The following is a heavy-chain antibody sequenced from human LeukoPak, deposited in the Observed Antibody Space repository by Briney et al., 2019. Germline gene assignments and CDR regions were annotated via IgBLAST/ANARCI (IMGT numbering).Heavy chain of an antibody. J-gene: IGHJ4*02. Sequence: GGSLRLSCAASGFTVSSYAMGWVRQAPGKGLEWVSAIGGGGTLYYAGSVKGRFSISRDISKNTLLLQMNGLRAEDTAVYYCARRRYDWGGDFANWGQGTLVTVSS. CDR3: ARRRYDWGGDFAN. D-gene: IGHD3-16*01. CDR2: IGGGGTL. CDR1: GFTVSSYA. V-gene: IGHV3-23*01.